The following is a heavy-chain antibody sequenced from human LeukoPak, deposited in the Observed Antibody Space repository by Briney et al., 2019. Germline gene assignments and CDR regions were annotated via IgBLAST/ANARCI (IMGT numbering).Heavy chain of an antibody. CDR1: GFTFSSYW. Sequence: QTGGSLRLSCAASGFTFSSYWIHWVRQAPGKGLLWVSRINSDGSSTSYADSVKGRFTISRDNAKNTLYLQMNSLRAEDTAVYYCARATGSYYSIGYWGQGTLGTVSS. CDR3: ARATGSYYSIGY. D-gene: IGHD1-26*01. V-gene: IGHV3-74*01. J-gene: IGHJ4*02. CDR2: INSDGSST.